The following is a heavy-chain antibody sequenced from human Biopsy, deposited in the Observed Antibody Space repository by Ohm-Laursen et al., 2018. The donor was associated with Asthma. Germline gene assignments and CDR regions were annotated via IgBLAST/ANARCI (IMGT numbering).Heavy chain of an antibody. J-gene: IGHJ6*02. D-gene: IGHD6-6*01. V-gene: IGHV3-33*08. CDR1: GFTFSTYG. Sequence: SLRLSCAAPGFTFSTYGMHWVRQAPGKGLEWVSFIWYDGRKKTYADSVKGRFTISRDNSKNTLYLQMNSLRAEDTAVYYCARKIAARGGMGVWGQGTTVTVSS. CDR3: ARKIAARGGMGV. CDR2: IWYDGRKK.